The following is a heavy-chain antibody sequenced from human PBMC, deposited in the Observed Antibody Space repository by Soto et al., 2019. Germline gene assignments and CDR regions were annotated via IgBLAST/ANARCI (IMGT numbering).Heavy chain of an antibody. CDR3: AAAXRY. CDR1: GGSISNYY. D-gene: IGHD2-15*01. CDR2: IYDSGST. J-gene: IGHJ4*02. V-gene: IGHV4-59*01. Sequence: SETLSLTCTVSGGSISNYYWSWVRQPPGKGLEWIGYIYDSGSTNYNPSLKSRVTISVDTSKNQFSLRLTSVTAADTAVYYCAAAXRYWGQGTLVTVSS.